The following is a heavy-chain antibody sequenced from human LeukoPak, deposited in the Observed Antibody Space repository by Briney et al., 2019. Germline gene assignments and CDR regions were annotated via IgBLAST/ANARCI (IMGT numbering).Heavy chain of an antibody. CDR3: AKEDSGWPEGAFDI. V-gene: IGHV3-74*01. CDR2: INSDGSST. CDR1: GFTFSSYW. D-gene: IGHD6-19*01. J-gene: IGHJ3*02. Sequence: GGSLRLSCAASGFTFSSYWMHWVRQAPGKGLVWVSRINSDGSSTSYADSVKGRFTISRDNAKNTLYLQMDSLRAEDTAVYYCAKEDSGWPEGAFDIWGQGTMVTVSS.